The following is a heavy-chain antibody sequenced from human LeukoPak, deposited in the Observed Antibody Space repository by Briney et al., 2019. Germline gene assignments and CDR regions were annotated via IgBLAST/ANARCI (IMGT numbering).Heavy chain of an antibody. CDR2: IYYSGGT. Sequence: SQTLSLTCTVSGGSISSCGYYWICIRHHPGKGLEWIGYIYYSGGTYYNPSLKSRVSISVDTSKNQFSLKLSSVTAADTAVYYCARGKNYDPFDPWGQGTLVTVSS. CDR1: GGSISSCGYY. J-gene: IGHJ5*02. V-gene: IGHV4-31*03. D-gene: IGHD3-3*01. CDR3: ARGKNYDPFDP.